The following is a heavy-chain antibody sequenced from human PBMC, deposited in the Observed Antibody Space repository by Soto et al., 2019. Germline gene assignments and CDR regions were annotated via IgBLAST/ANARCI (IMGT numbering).Heavy chain of an antibody. Sequence: SVKVSCKASGFTFTSSAVQWVRQARGQRLEWIGWIVVGSGNTNYAQKFQERVTITRDMSTSTAYMELSSLRSEDTAVYYCAAESAGYNSFDYWRQGTLVTVSS. J-gene: IGHJ4*02. V-gene: IGHV1-58*01. D-gene: IGHD5-12*01. CDR2: IVVGSGNT. CDR1: GFTFTSSA. CDR3: AAESAGYNSFDY.